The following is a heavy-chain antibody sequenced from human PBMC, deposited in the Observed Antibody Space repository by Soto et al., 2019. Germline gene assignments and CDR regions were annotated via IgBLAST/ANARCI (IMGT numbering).Heavy chain of an antibody. J-gene: IGHJ5*02. Sequence: ASVKVSCKASGYTFTSYGISWVRQAPGQGLEWMGWISAYNGNTNYAQKLQGRVTMTTDTATNTVYMELKSLRSDDTAVYYCAREKGPERIAVAGTWGGFDPWGQGTLVTVSS. D-gene: IGHD6-19*01. CDR1: GYTFTSYG. CDR2: ISAYNGNT. V-gene: IGHV1-18*01. CDR3: AREKGPERIAVAGTWGGFDP.